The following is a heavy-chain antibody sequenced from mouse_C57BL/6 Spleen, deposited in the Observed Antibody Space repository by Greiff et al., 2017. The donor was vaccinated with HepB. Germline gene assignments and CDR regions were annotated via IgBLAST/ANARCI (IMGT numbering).Heavy chain of an antibody. CDR2: FHPYNDDT. D-gene: IGHD1-1*02. J-gene: IGHJ3*01. V-gene: IGHV1-47*01. CDR1: GYTFTTYP. Sequence: VKLMESGAELVKPGASVKMSCKASGYTFTTYPIEWMKQNHGKSLEWIGNFHPYNDDTKYNEKFKGKATLTVEKSSSTVYLELSRLTSDDSAVYYCARRNGPEAWFAYWGQGTLVTVSA. CDR3: ARRNGPEAWFAY.